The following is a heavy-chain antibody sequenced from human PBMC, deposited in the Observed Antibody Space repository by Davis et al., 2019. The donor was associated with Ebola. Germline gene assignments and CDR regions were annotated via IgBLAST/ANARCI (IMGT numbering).Heavy chain of an antibody. CDR3: ARDQHYDFWSGCSY. V-gene: IGHV1-2*02. Sequence: AASVKVSCKASGYTFTDYYIHWIRQAPGQGLEWMGWINANSGDTNYARKFQDRVTMTRDSSTSTAYMGLNGLRSDDTAVYHCARDQHYDFWSGCSYWGQGTPVTVST. CDR1: GYTFTDYY. CDR2: INANSGDT. D-gene: IGHD3-3*01. J-gene: IGHJ4*02.